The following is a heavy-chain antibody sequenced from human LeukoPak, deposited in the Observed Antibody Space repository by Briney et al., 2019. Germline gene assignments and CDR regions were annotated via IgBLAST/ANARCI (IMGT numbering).Heavy chain of an antibody. CDR1: GGSTSSYY. V-gene: IGHV4-59*08. CDR2: IYYSGST. D-gene: IGHD5-18*01. J-gene: IGHJ4*02. CDR3: ARTARGYSYGDYYFDY. Sequence: PSETLSLTCTVSGGSTSSYYWSWIRQPPGKGLEWIGYIYYSGSTNYDPSLKSRVTISVVTSKNQFSLKLSSVTAADTAVYYCARTARGYSYGDYYFDYWGQGTLVTVSS.